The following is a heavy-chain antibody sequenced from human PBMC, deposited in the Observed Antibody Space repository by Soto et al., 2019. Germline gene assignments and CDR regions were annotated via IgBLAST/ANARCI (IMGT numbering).Heavy chain of an antibody. CDR3: GGEGSRLGAFDI. Sequence: EVQLVESGGGLVQPGGSLRLSCVASGFTFSTFWMTWVRQAPGKGLEWVANIRPDGGEESYGDSVRGRFTISRDNSKNSLFLQMHSLRAEDTAVYYCGGEGSRLGAFDIWGQGTMVTVSS. CDR1: GFTFSTFW. D-gene: IGHD4-17*01. J-gene: IGHJ3*02. V-gene: IGHV3-7*01. CDR2: IRPDGGEE.